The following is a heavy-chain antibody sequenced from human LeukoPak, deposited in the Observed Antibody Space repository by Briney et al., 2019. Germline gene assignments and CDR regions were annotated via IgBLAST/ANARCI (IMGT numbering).Heavy chain of an antibody. CDR3: ARGSSYYFDY. Sequence: AGGSLRLSCAASGFTFSSYEMNWVRQAPGKGLEWVSYISSSGSTIYYADSVKGRFTISSDNAENSLYLQMNNLRAEDTAVYYCARGSSYYFDYWGQGTLVAVSS. CDR1: GFTFSSYE. CDR2: ISSSGSTI. J-gene: IGHJ4*02. V-gene: IGHV3-48*03.